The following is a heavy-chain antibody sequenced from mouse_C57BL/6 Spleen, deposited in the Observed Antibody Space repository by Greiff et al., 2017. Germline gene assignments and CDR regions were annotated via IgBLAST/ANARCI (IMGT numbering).Heavy chain of an antibody. CDR1: GYTFTDYY. CDR2: INPNNGGT. Sequence: EVQLQQSGPELVKPGASVKISCKASGYTFTDYYMNWVKQSHGKSLEWIGEINPNNGGTSYNQKFKGKATLTVDKSSSTAYMELRSLTSEDSAVYYCARCPTVVEEGLAYWGQGTLVTVSA. D-gene: IGHD1-1*01. J-gene: IGHJ3*01. V-gene: IGHV1-26*01. CDR3: ARCPTVVEEGLAY.